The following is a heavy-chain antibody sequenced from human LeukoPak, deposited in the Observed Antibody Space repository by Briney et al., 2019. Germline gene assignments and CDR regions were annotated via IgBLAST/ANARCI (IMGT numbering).Heavy chain of an antibody. CDR1: GDSISSTAYY. D-gene: IGHD1-14*01. Sequence: SETLSLTCTVSGDSISSTAYYWGWSRQPPGKGLEWLGMIHFSGTIYNNPSLMSRVTISVDTSKNQFSLKLTSVTAADTAVYYCTRGFDHAKSGYWGQGTPVTVSS. V-gene: IGHV4-39*01. CDR2: IHFSGTI. CDR3: TRGFDHAKSGY. J-gene: IGHJ4*02.